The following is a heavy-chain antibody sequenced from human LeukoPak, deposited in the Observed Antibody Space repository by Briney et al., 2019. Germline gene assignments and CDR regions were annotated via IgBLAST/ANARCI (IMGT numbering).Heavy chain of an antibody. V-gene: IGHV4-59*01. D-gene: IGHD1-1*01. CDR3: ARDPKWWATTGTTAAFDI. Sequence: PSETLSLTCTVSGGSTSSFYWSWIRQPPGKGLEWIGYIYYSGSTNYNPSLKSRVTISLDTSGNQLSLKLTSVTAADTAVYYCARDPKWWATTGTTAAFDIWGQGTMVTVSS. CDR2: IYYSGST. J-gene: IGHJ3*02. CDR1: GGSTSSFY.